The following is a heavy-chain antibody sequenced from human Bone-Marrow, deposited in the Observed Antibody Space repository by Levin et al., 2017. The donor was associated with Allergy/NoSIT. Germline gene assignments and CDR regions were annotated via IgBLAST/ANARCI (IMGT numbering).Heavy chain of an antibody. J-gene: IGHJ4*02. CDR3: ARQECGDFAY. D-gene: IGHD3-10*01. V-gene: IGHV3-7*01. CDR1: GFIFTSYW. CDR2: MKPDGSEK. Sequence: GGSLRLSCAASGFIFTSYWLTWVRQAPGKGLEWVATMKPDGSEKYYVDSVKGRFTISRDNAKNSMDLQMNSLRAEDAAVYYCARQECGDFAYWGQGTLVTVSS.